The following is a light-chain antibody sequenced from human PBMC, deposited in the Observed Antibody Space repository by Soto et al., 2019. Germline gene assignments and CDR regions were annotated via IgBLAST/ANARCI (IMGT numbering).Light chain of an antibody. CDR2: EDS. V-gene: IGLV3-10*01. CDR1: ALPKKY. Sequence: SYELTQPPSVSVSPGQTARITCSGDALPKKYACCYQQKSGQAPVLVIYEDSKGPSGIPERFSGSSSGTMATLTISGAQVEDEADYYCYSTDSSGNHVVFGGGTKLTVL. J-gene: IGLJ2*01. CDR3: YSTDSSGNHVV.